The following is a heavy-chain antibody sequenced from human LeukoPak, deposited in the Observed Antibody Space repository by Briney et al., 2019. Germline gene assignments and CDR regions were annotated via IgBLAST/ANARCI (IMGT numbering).Heavy chain of an antibody. D-gene: IGHD5-24*01. CDR2: ISYDGSNK. CDR3: AKDPDEYYFDY. V-gene: IGHV3-30*18. Sequence: PGGSMRLSCAASGFTFSSYGMHWVRQAPGKGLEWVAVISYDGSNKYYADSVKGRFTISRDNSKNTLYLQMNSLRAEDTAVYYCAKDPDEYYFDYWGQGTLVTVSS. J-gene: IGHJ4*02. CDR1: GFTFSSYG.